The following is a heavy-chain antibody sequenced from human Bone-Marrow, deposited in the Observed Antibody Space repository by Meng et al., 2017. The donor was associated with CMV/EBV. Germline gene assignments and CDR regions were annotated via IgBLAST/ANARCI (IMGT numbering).Heavy chain of an antibody. J-gene: IGHJ5*02. D-gene: IGHD2-2*01. Sequence: GGSLRLSCAASGFTFSSYAMSWVRQAPGKGLEWVSAISGSGGSTYYAASVKGRFTISRDNSKNTLYLQMNSLRAEDTAVYYCARAPVPAGLNWFDPWGQGTLVTVSS. CDR3: ARAPVPAGLNWFDP. CDR2: ISGSGGST. CDR1: GFTFSSYA. V-gene: IGHV3-23*01.